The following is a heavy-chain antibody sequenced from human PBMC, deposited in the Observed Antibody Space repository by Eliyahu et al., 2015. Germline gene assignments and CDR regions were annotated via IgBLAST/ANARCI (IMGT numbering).Heavy chain of an antibody. D-gene: IGHD6-19*01. CDR3: ASFSYSSGWYVFDY. J-gene: IGHJ4*02. CDR1: GGTFSSXA. CDR2: IXPIFGTA. Sequence: QVQLVQSGAXVKKPGSSVXVSCKASGGTFSSXAIXWLRQAPGQGLEWXGGIXPIFGTANYAQKFQGRVTITADESTSTAYMELSSLRSEDTAVYYCASFSYSSGWYVFDYWGQGTLVTVSS. V-gene: IGHV1-69*01.